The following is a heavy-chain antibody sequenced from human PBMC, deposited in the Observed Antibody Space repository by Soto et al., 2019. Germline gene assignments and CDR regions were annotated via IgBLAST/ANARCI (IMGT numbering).Heavy chain of an antibody. D-gene: IGHD6-13*01. Sequence: GGSLRLSCTASGFTFGDYAMSWFRQAPGKGLEWVGFIRSKAYGGTTEYAASVKGRFTISRDDSKSIAYLQMNSLKTEDPAVYYCTRARPDIAAAGTSVGTYYYYYMDVWGKGTTVTVSS. J-gene: IGHJ6*03. CDR3: TRARPDIAAAGTSVGTYYYYYMDV. V-gene: IGHV3-49*03. CDR1: GFTFGDYA. CDR2: IRSKAYGGTT.